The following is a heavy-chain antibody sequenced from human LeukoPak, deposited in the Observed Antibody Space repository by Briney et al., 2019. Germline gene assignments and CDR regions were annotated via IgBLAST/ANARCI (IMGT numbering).Heavy chain of an antibody. CDR2: IYTSGST. CDR3: ARGRSSMVRGYYYYMDV. J-gene: IGHJ6*03. Sequence: SETLSLTCTVSGGSISSGSYYWSWIRQPAGKGLEWIGRIYTSGSTNYNPSLKSRVTISVDTSKNQFSLKLSSVTAADTAVYYCARGRSSMVRGYYYYMDVWGKGTMVTISS. CDR1: GGSISSGSYY. D-gene: IGHD3-10*01. V-gene: IGHV4-61*02.